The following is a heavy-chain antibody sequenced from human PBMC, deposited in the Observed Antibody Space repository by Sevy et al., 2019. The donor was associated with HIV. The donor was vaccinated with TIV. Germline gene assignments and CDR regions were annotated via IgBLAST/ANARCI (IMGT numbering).Heavy chain of an antibody. V-gene: IGHV3-7*01. D-gene: IGHD5-12*01. CDR1: GFTFNNYW. CDR2: IRQDGSEK. J-gene: IGHJ4*02. Sequence: GGSLRLSCAASGFTFNNYWMSWVRQAPGKGLEWVANIRQDGSEKYYVDSVKGRFAISRDNGRNSVSLQMNGLRAEDTALYYCAREVGGYNWRPYYFDSWGQGTLVTVSS. CDR3: AREVGGYNWRPYYFDS.